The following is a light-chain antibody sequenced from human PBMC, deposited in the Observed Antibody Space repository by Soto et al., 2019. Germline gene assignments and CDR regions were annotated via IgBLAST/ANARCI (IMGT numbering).Light chain of an antibody. CDR3: QEYNGNSGLT. Sequence: DIQMTQSPSTLSASVGDRVTITCRASQNIRSWLAWYQQKPGKPPELLIFSPFGLESGVPSRFSGSGFGTEFTLTISSLQPDDFATYYCQEYNGNSGLTFGGGTKVEIK. V-gene: IGKV1-5*03. CDR1: QNIRSW. J-gene: IGKJ4*01. CDR2: SPF.